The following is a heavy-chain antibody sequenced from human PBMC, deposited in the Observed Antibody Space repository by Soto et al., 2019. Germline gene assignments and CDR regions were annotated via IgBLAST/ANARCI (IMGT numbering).Heavy chain of an antibody. D-gene: IGHD5-18*01. J-gene: IGHJ6*02. CDR2: INPNSGGT. CDR3: ARPLVYSYGYQSDYYYGMDV. Sequence: QVQLVQSGAEVKKPGASVKVSCKASGYTFTGYYMHWVRQAPGQGLEWMGWINPNSGGTNYAQKLQGRVTMTRDTSISTAYMELSRLRSDDTAVYYCARPLVYSYGYQSDYYYGMDVWGQGTTVTVSS. V-gene: IGHV1-2*02. CDR1: GYTFTGYY.